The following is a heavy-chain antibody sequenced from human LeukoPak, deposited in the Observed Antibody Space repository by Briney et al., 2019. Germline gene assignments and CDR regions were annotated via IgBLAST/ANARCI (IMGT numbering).Heavy chain of an antibody. D-gene: IGHD4-17*01. Sequence: GGSLRLSCAASGFTVSSNFMTWVRQAPGKGLEWVSVISSGGTTYYADSVKGRFTISRHISKNTVYLQMNSLRAADTAVYYCARDRSYGDFAWGYWGQGTLVTVSS. CDR2: ISSGGTT. CDR1: GFTVSSNF. V-gene: IGHV3-53*04. J-gene: IGHJ4*02. CDR3: ARDRSYGDFAWGY.